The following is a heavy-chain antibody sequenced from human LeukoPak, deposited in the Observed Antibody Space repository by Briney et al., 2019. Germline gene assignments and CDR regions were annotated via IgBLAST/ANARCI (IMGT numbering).Heavy chain of an antibody. Sequence: ASVKLSCKASGYTFTSYYMHWVRQAPGQGLEWMGIINPSGGSTSYAQKFQGRVTMTRDMSTSTVYMELSSLRSEDTAVYYCARDFYDSSGYSKPFDYWGQGTLVTVSS. J-gene: IGHJ4*02. V-gene: IGHV1-46*01. D-gene: IGHD3-22*01. CDR3: ARDFYDSSGYSKPFDY. CDR1: GYTFTSYY. CDR2: INPSGGST.